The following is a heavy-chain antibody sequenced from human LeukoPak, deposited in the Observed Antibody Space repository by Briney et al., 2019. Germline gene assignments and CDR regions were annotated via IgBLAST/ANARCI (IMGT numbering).Heavy chain of an antibody. CDR2: IYSGGGT. Sequence: SETLSLTCTVSGGSINSYYWSWIRQPPGKGLEWIGYIYSGGGTNYNPSLKSRVTISVDTSKNQFSLQLNSVTPEDTAVYYCARGRAVAYDYWGQGTLVTVSS. D-gene: IGHD2-15*01. CDR3: ARGRAVAYDY. J-gene: IGHJ4*02. V-gene: IGHV4-59*12. CDR1: GGSINSYY.